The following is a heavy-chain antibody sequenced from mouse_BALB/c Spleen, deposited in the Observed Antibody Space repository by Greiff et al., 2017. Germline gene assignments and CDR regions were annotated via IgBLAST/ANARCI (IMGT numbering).Heavy chain of an antibody. Sequence: EVQLVESGGGLVQPGGSLRLSCATSGFTFTDYYMSWVRQPPGKALEWLGFIRNKANGYTTEYSASVKGRFTISRDNSQSILYLQMNTLRAEDSATYYCARDNRRDPFDVWGAGTTVTVSS. CDR3: ARDNRRDPFDV. J-gene: IGHJ1*01. V-gene: IGHV7-3*02. CDR2: IRNKANGYTT. CDR1: GFTFTDYY.